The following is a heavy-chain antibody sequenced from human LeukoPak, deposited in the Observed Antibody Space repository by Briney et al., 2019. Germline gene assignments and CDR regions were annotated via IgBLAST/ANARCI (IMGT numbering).Heavy chain of an antibody. J-gene: IGHJ4*02. CDR1: GFTFSTYA. CDR2: ITGSGPYM. CDR3: VRDVGAVRGEVYFDY. Sequence: GGSLRLSCAASGFTFSTYAMSWVRQAPGKGLEWVSSITGSGPYMLYADSVKHRFTISRDNTKNLLYLEMNSLRAEDTAMYFCVRDVGAVRGEVYFDYWGQGTLVTVSS. V-gene: IGHV3-21*06. D-gene: IGHD3-10*01.